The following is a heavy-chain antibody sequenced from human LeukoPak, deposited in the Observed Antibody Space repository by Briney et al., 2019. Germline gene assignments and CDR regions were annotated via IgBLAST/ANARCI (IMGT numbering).Heavy chain of an antibody. V-gene: IGHV7-4-1*02. CDR1: GYTFTNYP. CDR2: INTNTGNP. CDR3: ARDTYCSGGRCYSRVGY. Sequence: ASVKVSCKASGYTFTNYPMNWVRQAPGQGLEWMGWINTNTGNPTYAQGFTERFVFSWDTSVNTAYLQINSLKPEDTAVHFCARDTYCSGGRCYSRVGYWGQGTVVTVSS. J-gene: IGHJ4*02. D-gene: IGHD2-15*01.